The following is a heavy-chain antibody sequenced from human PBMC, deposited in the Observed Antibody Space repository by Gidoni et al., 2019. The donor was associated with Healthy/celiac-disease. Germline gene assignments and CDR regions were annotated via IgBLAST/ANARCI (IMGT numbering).Heavy chain of an antibody. CDR3: ANGLYSSGWLFDY. J-gene: IGHJ4*02. CDR1: GFTFSSHA. D-gene: IGHD6-19*01. CDR2: ISGSGGSK. Sequence: EVQLLASGGGLVQPGGSLRLSCAASGFTFSSHAMSWVRQAPGQGLAWVSAISGSGGSKYYADSVKCRFTISRDNSKNTLYLPMTSLRAEDTAVYYCANGLYSSGWLFDYWGQGPLVTVSS. V-gene: IGHV3-23*01.